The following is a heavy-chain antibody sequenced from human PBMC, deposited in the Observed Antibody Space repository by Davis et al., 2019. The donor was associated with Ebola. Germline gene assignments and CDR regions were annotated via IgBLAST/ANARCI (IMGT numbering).Heavy chain of an antibody. CDR1: GFAFGSYS. Sequence: GESLKISCAGSGFAFGSYSMNWVRQAPGKGLDWVSSISSSSSYIYYADSVKGRFTISRDNAKNSLYLQMNSLRAEDTAVYYCARESSGYDPGGYYYYGMDVWGQGTTVTVSS. D-gene: IGHD5-12*01. CDR3: ARESSGYDPGGYYYYGMDV. J-gene: IGHJ6*02. V-gene: IGHV3-21*01. CDR2: ISSSSSYI.